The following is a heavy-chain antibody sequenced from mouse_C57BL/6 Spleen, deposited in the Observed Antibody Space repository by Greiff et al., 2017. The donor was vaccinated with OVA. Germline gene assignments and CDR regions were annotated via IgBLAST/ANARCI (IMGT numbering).Heavy chain of an antibody. D-gene: IGHD2-1*01. V-gene: IGHV1-76*01. CDR2: IYPGSGNT. J-gene: IGHJ3*01. CDR1: GYTFTDYY. Sequence: VKLMESGAELVRPGASVKLSCKASGYTFTDYYINWVKQRPGQGLEWIARIYPGSGNTYYNEKFKGKATLTAEKSSSTAYMQLSSLTSEDSAVYFCARGGIYYGLAYWGQGTLVTVSA. CDR3: ARGGIYYGLAY.